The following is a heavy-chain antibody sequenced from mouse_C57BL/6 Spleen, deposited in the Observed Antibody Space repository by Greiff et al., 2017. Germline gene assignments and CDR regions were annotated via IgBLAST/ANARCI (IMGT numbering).Heavy chain of an antibody. Sequence: EVQLQQSGAELVKPGASVKLSCTAWGFNIKDYYMHWVKQRTEQGLEWIGRFDPEDGETKYAPIFQGKATITAYTSSNTAYLQLSSLTSEDTAVYYCASYSGYARDYWGQGASVTVSS. V-gene: IGHV14-2*01. D-gene: IGHD2-12*01. CDR3: ASYSGYARDY. CDR1: GFNIKDYY. CDR2: FDPEDGET. J-gene: IGHJ4*01.